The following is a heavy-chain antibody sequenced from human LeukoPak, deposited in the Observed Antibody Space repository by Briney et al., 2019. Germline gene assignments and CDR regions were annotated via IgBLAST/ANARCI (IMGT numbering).Heavy chain of an antibody. CDR3: ASMSGSSGYRNYYYYGMDV. V-gene: IGHV4-59*01. D-gene: IGHD3-22*01. CDR1: GGSISSYY. J-gene: IGHJ6*02. Sequence: SETLSLTCTVSGGSISSYYWSWIRQPPGKGLEWIGYIYYSGSTNYNPSLKSRVTISVDTSKNQFSLKLSSVTAADTAVYYCASMSGSSGYRNYYYYGMDVWGQGTTVTISS. CDR2: IYYSGST.